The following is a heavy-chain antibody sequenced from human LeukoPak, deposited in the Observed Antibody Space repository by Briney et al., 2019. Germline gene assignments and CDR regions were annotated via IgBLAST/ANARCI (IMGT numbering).Heavy chain of an antibody. CDR1: GGSISSGDYY. CDR3: ARDTLKGGLDY. D-gene: IGHD2-2*02. Sequence: PQTLSLTCTVSGGSISSGDYYWSWIRQPPGKGLEWIGYIYYSGSTYYNPSLKSRVTISVDTSKNQFSLKLSSVTAADTAVYYCARDTLKGGLDYWGQGTLVTVSS. CDR2: IYYSGST. J-gene: IGHJ4*02. V-gene: IGHV4-30-4*08.